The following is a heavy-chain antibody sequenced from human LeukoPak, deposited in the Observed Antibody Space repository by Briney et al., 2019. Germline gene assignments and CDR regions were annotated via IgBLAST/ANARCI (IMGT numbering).Heavy chain of an antibody. CDR3: ARDRRVIAARCGWFDP. V-gene: IGHV7-4-1*02. Sequence: ASVKVSCKASGYTFTSYAMNWVRQAPGQGLEWMGWINTNTGNPTYAQGFTGRFVFSLDTSVSTAYLQISSLKAEDTAVYYCARDRRVIAARCGWFDPWDQGTLVTVSS. CDR2: INTNTGNP. CDR1: GYTFTSYA. D-gene: IGHD6-6*01. J-gene: IGHJ5*02.